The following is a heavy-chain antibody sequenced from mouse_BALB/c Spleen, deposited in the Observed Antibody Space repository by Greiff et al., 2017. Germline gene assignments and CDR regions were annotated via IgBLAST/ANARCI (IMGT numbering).Heavy chain of an antibody. J-gene: IGHJ4*01. CDR3: ARRYGSSYEAMDY. CDR2: ISDGGSYT. D-gene: IGHD1-1*01. V-gene: IGHV5-4*02. CDR1: GFTFSDYY. Sequence: EVNVVESGGGLVKPGGSLKLSCAASGFTFSDYYMYWVRQTPEKRLEWVATISDGGSYTYYPDSVKGRFTISRDNAKNNLYLQMSSLKSEDTAMYYCARRYGSSYEAMDYWGQGTSVTVSS.